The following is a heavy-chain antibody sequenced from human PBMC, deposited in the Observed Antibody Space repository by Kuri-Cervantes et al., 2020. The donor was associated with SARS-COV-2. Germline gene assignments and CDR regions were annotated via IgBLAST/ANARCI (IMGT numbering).Heavy chain of an antibody. D-gene: IGHD3/OR15-3a*01. J-gene: IGHJ6*03. CDR3: ARGDYNVLTGYAAYYYYMDV. V-gene: IGHV3-21*01. Sequence: LSLTCAASGFTFSRYSMNWVRQAPGKGLKWVSTISTGGSYIYYADSVKGRFTISRDNANNSLYLQIDSLRAEDTAVYYCARGDYNVLTGYAAYYYYMDVWGKGTTVTVSS. CDR2: ISTGGSYI. CDR1: GFTFSRYS.